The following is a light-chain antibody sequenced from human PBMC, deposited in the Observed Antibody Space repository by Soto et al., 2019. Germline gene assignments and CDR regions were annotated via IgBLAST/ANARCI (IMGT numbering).Light chain of an antibody. CDR1: QSLSKSH. Sequence: EIVLTQSPGTLSLSPGERATLSCRASQSLSKSHLAWYQQKPGQSPRLLIYDASSRATGIADRFSGSGSGTDFTLTISRLEPEDFAVYFCQHYDNSPPFTFGQGTKLEI. J-gene: IGKJ2*01. CDR3: QHYDNSPPFT. CDR2: DAS. V-gene: IGKV3-20*01.